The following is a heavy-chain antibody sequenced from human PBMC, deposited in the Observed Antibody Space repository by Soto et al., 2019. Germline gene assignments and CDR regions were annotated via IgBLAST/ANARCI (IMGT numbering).Heavy chain of an antibody. CDR3: ARLAPYYYDSSFDP. CDR1: GGTFSSYA. D-gene: IGHD3-22*01. CDR2: SIPIFGTA. Sequence: QVQLVQSGAEVTKPGSSVKVSCKASGGTFSSYAISWVRQAPGQGLEWMGGSIPIFGTANYAQKFQGRVTITADESTSTAYMELSSLRSEDTAVYDCARLAPYYYDSSFDPWGQGTLVTVSS. V-gene: IGHV1-69*01. J-gene: IGHJ5*02.